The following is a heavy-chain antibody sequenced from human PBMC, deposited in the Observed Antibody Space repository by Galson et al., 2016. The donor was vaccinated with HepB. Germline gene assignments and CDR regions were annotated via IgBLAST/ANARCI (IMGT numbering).Heavy chain of an antibody. J-gene: IGHJ5*02. V-gene: IGHV3-49*03. CDR2: IRSEAYGGTT. CDR3: TKHLYDYGDSVFWFDP. D-gene: IGHD4/OR15-4a*01. Sequence: SLRLSCAGSGFTFGDYGVSWFRQAPGKGLEWVSFIRSEAYGGTTEYAASVKGRFSISRDDPKSIAYLQMNSLKNEYTAVYFCTKHLYDYGDSVFWFDPRGQGTLVTVSS. CDR1: GFTFGDYG.